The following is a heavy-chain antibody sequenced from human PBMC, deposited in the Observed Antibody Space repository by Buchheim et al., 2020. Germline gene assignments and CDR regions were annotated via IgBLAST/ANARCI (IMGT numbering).Heavy chain of an antibody. CDR1: GYIFKNYY. D-gene: IGHD2-15*01. Sequence: QVQLVQSGAEVKKPGASVKVSCKASGYIFKNYYVHWVRQAPGQGLEWMGWINPKSGGTNYAQKFQGWATMTSDKSISTAYMELSRLTSDDTAVYFCALLGFCSGGSCYPGPDYWGQGTL. J-gene: IGHJ4*02. V-gene: IGHV1-2*04. CDR3: ALLGFCSGGSCYPGPDY. CDR2: INPKSGGT.